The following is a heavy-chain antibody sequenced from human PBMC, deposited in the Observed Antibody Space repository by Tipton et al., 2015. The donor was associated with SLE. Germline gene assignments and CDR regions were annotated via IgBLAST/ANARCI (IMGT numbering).Heavy chain of an antibody. Sequence: RSLRLSCAASGFTFSSYAMHWVRQAPGKGLEWVAVISYGGSNKYYADSVKGRFTISRDNSKNTLYLQMNSLRAEDTAVYYCARGEVPTIFGVVLDWGQGTLVTVSS. V-gene: IGHV3-30*04. CDR1: GFTFSSYA. D-gene: IGHD3-3*01. CDR2: ISYGGSNK. J-gene: IGHJ4*02. CDR3: ARGEVPTIFGVVLD.